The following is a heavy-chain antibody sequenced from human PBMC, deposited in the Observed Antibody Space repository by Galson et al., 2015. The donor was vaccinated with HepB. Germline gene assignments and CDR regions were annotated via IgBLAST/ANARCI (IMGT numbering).Heavy chain of an antibody. V-gene: IGHV3-30-3*01. Sequence: SLRLSCAASGFTFSSYAMHWVRQAPGKGLEWVAVISYDGSNKYYADSVKGRFTISRDNSKNTLYLQMNSLRAEDTAVYYCARGGSAYDILTGYYVPPDYWGQGTLVTVSS. CDR3: ARGGSAYDILTGYYVPPDY. CDR1: GFTFSSYA. J-gene: IGHJ4*02. CDR2: ISYDGSNK. D-gene: IGHD3-9*01.